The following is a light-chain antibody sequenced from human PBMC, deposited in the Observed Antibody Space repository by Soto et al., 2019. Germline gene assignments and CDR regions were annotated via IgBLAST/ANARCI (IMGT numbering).Light chain of an antibody. V-gene: IGLV2-14*01. Sequence: QSVLTQPASVSGSPGQSITISCTGTSSDVGGYNYVSWYQQHPCKAPKFMIYDVSNRPSGVSNRFSGSKSGNTASLTISGLQAEDVADYYCSSYTTSNTRQIVFGTGTKVTVL. CDR2: DVS. CDR3: SSYTTSNTRQIV. CDR1: SSDVGGYNY. J-gene: IGLJ1*01.